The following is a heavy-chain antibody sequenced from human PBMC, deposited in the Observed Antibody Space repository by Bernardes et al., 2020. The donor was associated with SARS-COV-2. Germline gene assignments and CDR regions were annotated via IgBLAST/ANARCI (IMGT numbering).Heavy chain of an antibody. CDR2: VSSVGLT. J-gene: IGHJ3*01. V-gene: IGHV3-23*01. CDR1: GFTFSSYA. CDR3: ARGVSGPNVGTDAFAV. D-gene: IGHD6-19*01. Sequence: GGSLRLSCAASGFTFSSYAMNWFRQTPGKGLEWLSSVSSVGLTYYADSVKGRFTVARDNSKNILYLQMSSLRAEDTAVYYCARGVSGPNVGTDAFAVWGRGTTVTVSS.